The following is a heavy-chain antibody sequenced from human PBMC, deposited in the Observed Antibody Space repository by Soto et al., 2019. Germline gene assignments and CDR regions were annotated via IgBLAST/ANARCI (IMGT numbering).Heavy chain of an antibody. D-gene: IGHD3-22*01. CDR3: ARDPRRYYYDSSGPSLLYIDY. V-gene: IGHV1-2*02. J-gene: IGHJ4*02. Sequence: GASVKVSCKASGYTFTGYYMHWVRQAPGQGLEWMGWINPNSGGTNYAQKFQGRVTMTRDTSISTAYMELSRLRSDDTAVYYCARDPRRYYYDSSGPSLLYIDYWGQGTLVTVSS. CDR1: GYTFTGYY. CDR2: INPNSGGT.